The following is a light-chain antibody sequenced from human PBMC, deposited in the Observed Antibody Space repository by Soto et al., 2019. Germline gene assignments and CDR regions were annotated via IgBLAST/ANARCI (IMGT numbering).Light chain of an antibody. CDR3: QQYGSSPQT. CDR1: QSVSSSY. V-gene: IGKV3-20*01. Sequence: EIVLTQSPGTLSLSPGERATLSCRASQSVSSSYLAWYQQKPGQAPRLLIYRASSSATGIPDRFSGSGSGTDFTLTISRLEPEDFAVYYCQQYGSSPQTFGQGTKVEL. CDR2: RAS. J-gene: IGKJ1*01.